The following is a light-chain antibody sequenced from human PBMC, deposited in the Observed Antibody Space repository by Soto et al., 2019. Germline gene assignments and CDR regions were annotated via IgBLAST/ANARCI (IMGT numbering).Light chain of an antibody. CDR1: QSISSY. CDR3: QQSYSTPRT. V-gene: IGKV1-39*01. CDR2: AAS. Sequence: DIQMTQSPSSLSASVGDRVTITCRASQSISSYLNWYQQKPGKTPKLLIYAASSLQSGVPSRFSGSESGTDFTLTISSRQPEDFATYYCQQSYSTPRTFGQGTKVEI. J-gene: IGKJ1*01.